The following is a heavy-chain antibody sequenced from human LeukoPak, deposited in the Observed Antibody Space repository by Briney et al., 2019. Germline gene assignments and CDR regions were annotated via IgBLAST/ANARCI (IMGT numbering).Heavy chain of an antibody. Sequence: SETLSLTCAVYGGSFSGYYWSWIRQPPGKGLEWIGEINHSGSTNYNPSLKSRVTISVDTSKNQFSLKLSAVTAADTAVYYCARGRIITMVRGAPFDYWGQGTPVTVSS. CDR1: GGSFSGYY. V-gene: IGHV4-34*01. D-gene: IGHD3-10*01. CDR2: INHSGST. CDR3: ARGRIITMVRGAPFDY. J-gene: IGHJ4*02.